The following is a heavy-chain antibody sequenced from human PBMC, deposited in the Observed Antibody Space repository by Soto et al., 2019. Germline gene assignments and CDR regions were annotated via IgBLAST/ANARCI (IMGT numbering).Heavy chain of an antibody. CDR1: GFTFSSYD. V-gene: IGHV3-13*01. CDR3: ARGGRLLNYYDSSGFLYYFDY. D-gene: IGHD3-22*01. J-gene: IGHJ4*02. CDR2: IGTAGDT. Sequence: PGGSLRLSCAASGFTFSSYDMHWVRQATGKGLEWVSAIGTAGDTYYPGSVKGRFTISRENAKNSLYLQMNSLRAGDTAVYYCARGGRLLNYYDSSGFLYYFDYWGQGTQVTVSS.